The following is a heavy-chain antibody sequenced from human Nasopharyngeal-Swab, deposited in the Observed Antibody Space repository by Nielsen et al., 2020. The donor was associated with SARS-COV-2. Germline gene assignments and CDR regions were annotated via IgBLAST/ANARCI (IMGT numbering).Heavy chain of an antibody. CDR1: GWSFSGYY. CDR3: ARSPSPHITMIVVVTHWCFDL. CDR2: IYYSVST. V-gene: IGHV4-34*09. J-gene: IGHJ2*01. D-gene: IGHD3-22*01. Sequence: SETLSLTCAVYGWSFSGYYWSWIRQPPGKGLEWIGYIYYSVSTYYNPSLKSRVTISVDTSKNQFSLKLSSVTAADTAVYYCARSPSPHITMIVVVTHWCFDLWGRGTLVTVSS.